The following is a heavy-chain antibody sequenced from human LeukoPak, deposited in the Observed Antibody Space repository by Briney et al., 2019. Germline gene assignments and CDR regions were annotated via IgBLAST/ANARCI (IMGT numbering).Heavy chain of an antibody. V-gene: IGHV4-31*03. Sequence: PSPTQSLTCTVSGLSISSGGYYWTWIRQHPGKGLAGIREIYYCGSTYYNPSLKSRVTISVDTSKNQFSLKLSSVTAADTAVYYCARKGAAAEPQNYFDYWGQGALVTVSS. J-gene: IGHJ4*02. CDR2: IYYCGST. CDR1: GLSISSGGYY. D-gene: IGHD6-13*01. CDR3: ARKGAAAEPQNYFDY.